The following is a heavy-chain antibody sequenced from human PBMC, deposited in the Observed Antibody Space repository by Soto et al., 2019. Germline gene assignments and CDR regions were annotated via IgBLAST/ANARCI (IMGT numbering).Heavy chain of an antibody. CDR2: INHSGST. D-gene: IGHD3-10*01. V-gene: IGHV4-34*01. CDR1: GGSFSGYY. CDR3: ARGRGLYYYYLMDV. J-gene: IGHJ6*03. Sequence: PSETLSLTCAVYGGSFSGYYWSWIRQPPGKGLEWIGEINHSGSTNYNPSLKSRVTISVDTSKNQFSLKLSSVTAADTAVYYCARGRGLYYYYLMDVWGKGTTVTVFS.